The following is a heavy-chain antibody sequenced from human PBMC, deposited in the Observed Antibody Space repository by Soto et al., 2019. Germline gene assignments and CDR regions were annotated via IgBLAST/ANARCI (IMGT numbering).Heavy chain of an antibody. CDR1: GFTFSDYY. CDR2: ISSSGSTI. CDR3: ARVFLTTVTPGDFDY. V-gene: IGHV3-11*01. J-gene: IGHJ4*02. D-gene: IGHD4-17*01. Sequence: GGSLRLSCAASGFTFSDYYMSWIRQAPGKGLEWVSYISSSGSTIYYADSVKGRFTISRDNAKNSLYLQMNSLRAEDTAVYYCARVFLTTVTPGDFDYWGQGTLVTVSS.